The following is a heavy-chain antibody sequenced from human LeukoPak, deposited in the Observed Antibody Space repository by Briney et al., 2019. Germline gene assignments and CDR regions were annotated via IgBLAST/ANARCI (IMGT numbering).Heavy chain of an antibody. CDR3: ARGYERDPFDI. V-gene: IGHV3-66*01. CDR1: GFTVSNNY. D-gene: IGHD1-1*01. CDR2: ILDSGPT. Sequence: PGGSLRLSCAASGFTVSNNYMSWVRQAPGKGLEWVSVILDSGPTYYADSVRGRFTISRDNSKNTLYLQMNNLRAEDTGVYYCARGYERDPFDIWGQGTMVTVSS. J-gene: IGHJ3*02.